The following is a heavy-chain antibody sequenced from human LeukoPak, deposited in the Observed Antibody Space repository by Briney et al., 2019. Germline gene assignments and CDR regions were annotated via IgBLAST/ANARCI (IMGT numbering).Heavy chain of an antibody. D-gene: IGHD1-1*01. Sequence: TTSETLSLTCSVSGGSISTYYWSWIRQPPGKGLEWIGYIYYSGSAIYNPSLKSRVTISVETSKNQFPLELSSVTAADTAVYYCARVLNWNHDYWAREPWSPSPQ. J-gene: IGHJ4*02. CDR3: ARVLNWNHDY. CDR2: IYYSGSA. V-gene: IGHV4-59*01. CDR1: GGSISTYY.